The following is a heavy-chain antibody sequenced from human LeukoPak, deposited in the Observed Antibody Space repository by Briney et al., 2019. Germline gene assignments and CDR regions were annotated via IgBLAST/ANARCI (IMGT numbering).Heavy chain of an antibody. J-gene: IGHJ3*02. Sequence: GGSLRLSCAAPGFSISSNYISWVRQAPGKGLEWVSVTYSGGTTFFADTVKGRFTISRDNSKNTMYLQMNSLRAEDTAVYYYARGGIMISFGGVYVFDIWGQGTMVTVSS. CDR2: TYSGGTT. D-gene: IGHD3-16*01. CDR1: GFSISSNY. CDR3: ARGGIMISFGGVYVFDI. V-gene: IGHV3-53*01.